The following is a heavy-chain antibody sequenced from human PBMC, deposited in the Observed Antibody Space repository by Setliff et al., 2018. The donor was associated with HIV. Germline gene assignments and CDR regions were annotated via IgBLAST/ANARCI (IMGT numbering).Heavy chain of an antibody. CDR2: IYYSGST. D-gene: IGHD5-18*01. CDR3: AKGVRGYNKGGLDH. CDR1: GGSIRSSSYY. Sequence: PSETLSLTCTVSGGSIRSSSYYWGWIRQPPGKGLEWIGSIYYSGSTYYNSSLRSRVTISGDTSKKQFSLKLTSVTAADTAVYYCAKGVRGYNKGGLDHWGQGTLVTVS. J-gene: IGHJ4*02. V-gene: IGHV4-39*07.